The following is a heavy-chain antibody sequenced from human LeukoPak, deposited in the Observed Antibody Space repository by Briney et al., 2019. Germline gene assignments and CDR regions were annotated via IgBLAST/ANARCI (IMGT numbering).Heavy chain of an antibody. CDR1: GYTFTSYG. CDR3: ARTGYCSGGSCGRDWFDP. V-gene: IGHV1-18*01. J-gene: IGHJ5*02. D-gene: IGHD2-15*01. Sequence: ASVKVSCKASGYTFTSYGISWVRQAPGQGLEWMGWISAYNGNTNYAQKLQGRVTMTTDTSTSTAYMGLRSLGSDDTAVYYCARTGYCSGGSCGRDWFDPWGQGTLVTVSS. CDR2: ISAYNGNT.